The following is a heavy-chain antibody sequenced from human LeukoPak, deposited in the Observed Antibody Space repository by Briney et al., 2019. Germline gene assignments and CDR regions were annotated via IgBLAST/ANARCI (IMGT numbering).Heavy chain of an antibody. Sequence: GGSLRLSCAASGFTFSSYSMNWVRQAPGKGLEWVSYISSSSSTIYYADSVKGRFTISRDNAKNSLYLQMSSLRAEDTAVYYCAKKDGSGSYYNVALDYWGQGTLVTVSS. CDR2: ISSSSSTI. CDR3: AKKDGSGSYYNVALDY. J-gene: IGHJ4*02. CDR1: GFTFSSYS. V-gene: IGHV3-48*01. D-gene: IGHD3-10*01.